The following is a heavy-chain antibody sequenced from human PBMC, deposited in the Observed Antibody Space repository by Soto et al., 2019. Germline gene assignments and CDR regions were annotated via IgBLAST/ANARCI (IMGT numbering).Heavy chain of an antibody. D-gene: IGHD6-19*01. Sequence: QVQLQESGPGLVKPSETLSLTCTVSGGSISSYYWSWIRQPPGKGLEWIGYIYYSGSTNYNPSLKSRVTISVDTSKNQCSLELSSVTAADTAVYYCARDSSGWYRFDYWGQGTLVTVSS. J-gene: IGHJ4*02. CDR1: GGSISSYY. CDR2: IYYSGST. CDR3: ARDSSGWYRFDY. V-gene: IGHV4-59*01.